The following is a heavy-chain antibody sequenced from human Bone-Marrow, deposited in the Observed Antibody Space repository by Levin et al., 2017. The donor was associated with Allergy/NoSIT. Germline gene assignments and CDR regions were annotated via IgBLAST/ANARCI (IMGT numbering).Heavy chain of an antibody. CDR1: GGSISRGGFY. D-gene: IGHD5-18*01. Sequence: SETLSLTCSVSGGSISRGGFYWGWVRQRPGKGLEWIGYTDYSGNTYSNASLKGQINISVDMSKNQFSLRLTSVPAADTAVYYCARSDPGYGDAFDIWGQGKKVTVS. CDR2: TDYSGNT. J-gene: IGHJ3*02. V-gene: IGHV4-30-4*08. CDR3: ARSDPGYGDAFDI.